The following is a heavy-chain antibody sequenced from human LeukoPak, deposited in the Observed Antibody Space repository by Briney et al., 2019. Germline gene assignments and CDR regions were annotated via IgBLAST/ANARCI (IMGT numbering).Heavy chain of an antibody. Sequence: SETLSLTCSVSGDSISGNYWSWIRQPPGKGLEWIGYIFYSGSTNYNPSLKSRVTISADTSKNQFSLKLRSVTAADTAVYYCARGLVEMATRYFDLWGRGTLVTVSS. CDR1: GDSISGNY. CDR2: IFYSGST. CDR3: ARGLVEMATRYFDL. D-gene: IGHD5-24*01. V-gene: IGHV4-59*01. J-gene: IGHJ2*01.